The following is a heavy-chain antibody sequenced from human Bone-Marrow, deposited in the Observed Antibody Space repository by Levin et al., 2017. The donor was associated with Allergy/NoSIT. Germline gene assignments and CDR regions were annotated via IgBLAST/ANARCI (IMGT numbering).Heavy chain of an antibody. CDR2: IWYDGSKK. V-gene: IGHV3-33*01. Sequence: GGSLRLSCAASGFTFRSYGMHWVRQAPGKGLEWVAVIWYDGSKKNYADSVKGRFTISRDNSKNTLYLEMNRLRVEDTAVYYCARDPYMGRDGLDVWGQGTTVTVSS. J-gene: IGHJ6*01. CDR1: GFTFRSYG. D-gene: IGHD3-10*01. CDR3: ARDPYMGRDGLDV.